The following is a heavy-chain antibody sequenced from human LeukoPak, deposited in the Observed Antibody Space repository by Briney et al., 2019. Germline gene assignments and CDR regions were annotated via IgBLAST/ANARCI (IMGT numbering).Heavy chain of an antibody. D-gene: IGHD2-2*01. J-gene: IGHJ4*02. Sequence: PGGSLRLSCAASGFTFSSYWMTWVRQAPGKGLEWVSYISSSSSTIYYADSVKGRFIISRDNAKKSLYLHMNSLRDEDTAVYYCARDGGYCSSTNCHLDYWGQGTLVTVSS. CDR2: ISSSSSTI. V-gene: IGHV3-48*02. CDR1: GFTFSSYW. CDR3: ARDGGYCSSTNCHLDY.